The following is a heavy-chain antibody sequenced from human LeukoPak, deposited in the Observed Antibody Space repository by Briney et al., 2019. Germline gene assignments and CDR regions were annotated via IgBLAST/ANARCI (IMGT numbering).Heavy chain of an antibody. V-gene: IGHV1-46*01. CDR3: ARDYYGSGSYPSL. CDR2: INPSGGST. D-gene: IGHD3-10*01. CDR1: GCTFTSYG. J-gene: IGHJ4*02. Sequence: ASVKVSCKASGCTFTSYGISRVRQAPGQGLEWMGIINPSGGSTSYAQRFQGRVTMTRDTSTSTVYMELSSLRSEDTAVYYCARDYYGSGSYPSLWGQGTLVTVSS.